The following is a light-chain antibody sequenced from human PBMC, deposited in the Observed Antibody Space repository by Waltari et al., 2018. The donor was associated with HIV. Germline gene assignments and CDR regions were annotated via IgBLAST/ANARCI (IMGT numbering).Light chain of an antibody. CDR3: QAWESSTDVV. CDR2: EGS. Sequence: QSALTQPASVSGSPGQSITISCTGTSSDVGSYNLVSWYQQHPGKAPKLMIYEGSKRPSGVSNRFSGSNSGNTATLTISGTQVMDEADYYCQAWESSTDVVFGGGTKLTVL. CDR1: SSDVGSYNL. V-gene: IGLV2-14*02. J-gene: IGLJ2*01.